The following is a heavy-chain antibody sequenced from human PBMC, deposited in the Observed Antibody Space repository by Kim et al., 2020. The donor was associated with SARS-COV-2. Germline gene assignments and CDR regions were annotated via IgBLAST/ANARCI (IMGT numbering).Heavy chain of an antibody. CDR2: INHSGST. V-gene: IGHV4-34*01. CDR3: ARGMTIFGVVTPMDV. D-gene: IGHD3-3*01. CDR1: GGSFSGYY. J-gene: IGHJ6*02. Sequence: SETLSLTCAVYGGSFSGYYWSWIRQPPGKGLEWIGEINHSGSTNYNPSLKSRVTISVDTSKNQFSLKLSSVTAADTAVYYCARGMTIFGVVTPMDVWGQGTTVTVSS.